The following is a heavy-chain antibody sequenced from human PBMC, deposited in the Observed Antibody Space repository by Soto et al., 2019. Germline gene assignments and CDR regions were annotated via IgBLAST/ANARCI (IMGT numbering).Heavy chain of an antibody. CDR3: ARDNYGMDV. Sequence: QVQLVESGGGVVQPGRSLRLSCAASGFTFSTYAMHWVRQAPGKGLEWVAVISYDGSNTYNADSVKGRFTISRDNSNNPLCLQMNSLRAEDTAVYYCARDNYGMDVWGQGTTVTVSS. CDR2: ISYDGSNT. V-gene: IGHV3-30-3*01. CDR1: GFTFSTYA. J-gene: IGHJ6*02.